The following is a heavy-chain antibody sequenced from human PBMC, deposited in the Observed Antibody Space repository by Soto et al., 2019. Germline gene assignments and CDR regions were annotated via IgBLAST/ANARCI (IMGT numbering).Heavy chain of an antibody. D-gene: IGHD2-15*01. J-gene: IGHJ3*01. V-gene: IGHV3-30-3*01. CDR2: VSHDGAIK. CDR1: GFTFDNFA. Sequence: QMELVESGGGVVQPGRSLRLSCTPSGFTFDNFAMHWVRQAPGKGLEWVAVVSHDGAIKHYAESVRGRLTISRDNSRDTLSLPMNSLRPEDTAVYYCVRETQIVRVVVPTPGSPRALDLWGQGTVVTVSS. CDR3: VRETQIVRVVVPTPGSPRALDL.